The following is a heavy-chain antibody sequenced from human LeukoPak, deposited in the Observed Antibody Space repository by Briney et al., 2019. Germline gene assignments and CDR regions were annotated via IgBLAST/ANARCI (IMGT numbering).Heavy chain of an antibody. J-gene: IGHJ4*02. CDR3: AKDRKWEPSGG. CDR1: GFTFSSYA. Sequence: QPGGSLRLSCAASGFTFSSYAMHWVRQAPGKGLEWVAVISYDGSNKYCADSVKGRFTISRDNSKNTLYLQMNSLRPEDTAVYYCAKDRKWEPSGGWGQGTLVTVSS. CDR2: ISYDGSNK. D-gene: IGHD1-26*01. V-gene: IGHV3-30-3*01.